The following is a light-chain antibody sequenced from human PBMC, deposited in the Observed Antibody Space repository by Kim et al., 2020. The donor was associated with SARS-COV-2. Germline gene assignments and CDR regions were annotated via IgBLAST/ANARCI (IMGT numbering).Light chain of an antibody. CDR1: NIGSKS. J-gene: IGLJ2*01. V-gene: IGLV3-21*04. CDR2: YDS. Sequence: APGKTARITCGGNNIGSKSVHWYQQKPGQAPVLVIYYDSDRPSGIPERFSGSNSGNTATLTISRVEAGDEADYYCQVWDNSSDHVVFGGGTKVTVL. CDR3: QVWDNSSDHVV.